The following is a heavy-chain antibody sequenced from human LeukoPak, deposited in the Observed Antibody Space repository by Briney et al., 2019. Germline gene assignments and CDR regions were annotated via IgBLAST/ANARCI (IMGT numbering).Heavy chain of an antibody. CDR3: ASQDSNNAFEI. CDR2: IEKDGSEK. CDR1: GFTFSSYW. Sequence: PGGSLRLSCAASGFTFSSYWMRWVRQAPGKGLEWVANIEKDGSEKNYGDSVRGRLTISRDNAKNSLFLQMNSLRAEDTAVYYCASQDSNNAFEIWGQGTKVTVSS. V-gene: IGHV3-7*01. D-gene: IGHD3-22*01. J-gene: IGHJ3*02.